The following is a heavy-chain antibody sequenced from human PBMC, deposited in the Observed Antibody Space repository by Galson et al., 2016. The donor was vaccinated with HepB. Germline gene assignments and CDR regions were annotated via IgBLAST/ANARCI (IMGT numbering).Heavy chain of an antibody. J-gene: IGHJ3*02. Sequence: SETLSLTCAVYGGSFSGYYWSWIRQSRGKGLEWIGEINHGGSSKYNPSLESRVTISVETSKNQFPLKLSSVTAADTAVYYCARERASVIMDAFDIWGQGTMVTVSS. D-gene: IGHD2-21*01. V-gene: IGHV4-34*01. CDR3: ARERASVIMDAFDI. CDR2: INHGGSS. CDR1: GGSFSGYY.